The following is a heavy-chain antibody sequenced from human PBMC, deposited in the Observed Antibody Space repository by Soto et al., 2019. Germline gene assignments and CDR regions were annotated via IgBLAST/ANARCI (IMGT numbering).Heavy chain of an antibody. V-gene: IGHV3-23*01. Sequence: GGSLRLSCAASGFTFSSYAMSWVRQAPGKGLEWVSAISGSGGSTYYADSVKGRFTISRDNSKNTLYLQMNSLRAEDTAVYYCAKDFFITGTNPVFDYWGQGTLVTVSS. CDR3: AKDFFITGTNPVFDY. D-gene: IGHD1-7*01. CDR2: ISGSGGST. J-gene: IGHJ4*02. CDR1: GFTFSSYA.